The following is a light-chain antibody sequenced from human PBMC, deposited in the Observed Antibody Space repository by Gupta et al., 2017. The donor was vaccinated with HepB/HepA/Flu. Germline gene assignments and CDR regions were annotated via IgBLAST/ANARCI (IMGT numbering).Light chain of an antibody. CDR3: QQYKNGPQGMFT. CDR1: QSVSSK. J-gene: IGKJ2*01. V-gene: IGKV3-15*01. CDR2: GTV. Sequence: EIVMLQSPATLSVSPGERATLSCRASQSVSSKLACYEEKPGQTLRLLNYGTVSRATGAPGWFSGSGCGRECTLTISSLQSEESAVYDCQQYKNGPQGMFTFGQGTKLEIK.